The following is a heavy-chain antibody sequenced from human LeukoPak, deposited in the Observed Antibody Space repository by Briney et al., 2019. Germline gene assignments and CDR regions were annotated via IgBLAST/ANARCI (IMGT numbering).Heavy chain of an antibody. D-gene: IGHD3-10*01. J-gene: IGHJ6*03. CDR3: ARHRYYYRSGSYYGAPYYMDV. CDR1: GGSISSYY. Sequence: PSETLSLTCTVSGGSISSYYWSWIRQPAGKGLEWIGRIYTSGSTNYNPSLKSRVTMSVDTSKNQFSLKLSSVTAADTAVYYCARHRYYYRSGSYYGAPYYMDVWGKGTTVTISS. CDR2: IYTSGST. V-gene: IGHV4-4*07.